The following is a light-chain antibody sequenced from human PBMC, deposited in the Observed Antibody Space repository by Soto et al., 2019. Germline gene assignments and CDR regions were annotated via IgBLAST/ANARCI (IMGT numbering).Light chain of an antibody. CDR1: QSVLYSSNNKNY. Sequence: DIVMTQSPDSLAVSLGERATINCKSSQSVLYSSNNKNYLAWYQQKPGQPPKLLIYWASTRESGVPDRFSGSGSGTDFTLTISSLQAEDVEVYYCQQYYGTPPTFGRGTMVEIK. CDR3: QQYYGTPPT. V-gene: IGKV4-1*01. J-gene: IGKJ1*01. CDR2: WAS.